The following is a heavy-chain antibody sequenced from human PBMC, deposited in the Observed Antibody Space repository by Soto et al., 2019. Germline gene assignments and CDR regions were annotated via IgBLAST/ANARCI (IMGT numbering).Heavy chain of an antibody. J-gene: IGHJ4*02. D-gene: IGHD1-1*01. Sequence: GGSLRLSCAASGFTFSGNWMHWVRQAPGKGLLWVSRINPDGINTDYADSVKGRFTISRDNAKNTLYPQMNSLRAEDTAVYYCAGGIWNDNAYWGQRTLLTVSS. CDR2: INPDGINT. V-gene: IGHV3-74*01. CDR3: AGGIWNDNAY. CDR1: GFTFSGNW.